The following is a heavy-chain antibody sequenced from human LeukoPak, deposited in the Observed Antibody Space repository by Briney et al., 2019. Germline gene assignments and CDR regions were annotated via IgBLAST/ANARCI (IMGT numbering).Heavy chain of an antibody. Sequence: ASVKVSCKASGYSFTGHYIHWVRQAPGQGLEWMGWISAYNGNTNYAQKLQGRVTMTTDTSTSTAYMELRSLRSEDTAVYYCARARGSHIVVVTAIRHDAFDIWGQGTMVTVSS. CDR3: ARARGSHIVVVTAIRHDAFDI. D-gene: IGHD2-21*02. CDR1: GYSFTGHY. V-gene: IGHV1-18*04. CDR2: ISAYNGNT. J-gene: IGHJ3*02.